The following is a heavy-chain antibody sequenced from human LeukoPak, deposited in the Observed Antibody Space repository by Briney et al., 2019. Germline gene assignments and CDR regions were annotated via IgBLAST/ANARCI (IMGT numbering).Heavy chain of an antibody. CDR3: AKAQPMTTVTRGYYYHGMDV. Sequence: GGSLRLSCAASGFTFSSYGMHWVRQAPGKGLEWVAVISYDGSNKYYADSVKGRFTISRDNSKNTLYLQMNSLRAEDTAVYYCAKAQPMTTVTRGYYYHGMDVWGQGTTVTVSS. CDR1: GFTFSSYG. D-gene: IGHD4-17*01. J-gene: IGHJ6*02. CDR2: ISYDGSNK. V-gene: IGHV3-30*18.